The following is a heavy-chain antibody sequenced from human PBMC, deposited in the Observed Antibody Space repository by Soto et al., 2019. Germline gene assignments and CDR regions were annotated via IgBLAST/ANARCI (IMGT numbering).Heavy chain of an antibody. V-gene: IGHV1-2*04. CDR1: GYTFTGYY. D-gene: IGHD3-10*01. CDR2: INPNSGGT. J-gene: IGHJ6*02. CDR3: ARDHGGGGDGWSYYYYYGMDV. Sequence: ASVKVSCKASGYTFTGYYMHWVRQAPGQGLEWMGWINPNSGGTNYAQKFQGWVTMTRDTSISTAYMELSRLRSDDTAVYYCARDHGGGGDGWSYYYYYGMDVWGQGTTVTVSS.